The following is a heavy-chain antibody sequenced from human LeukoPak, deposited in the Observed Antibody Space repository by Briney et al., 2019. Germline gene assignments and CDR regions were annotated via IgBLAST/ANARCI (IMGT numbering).Heavy chain of an antibody. CDR3: ARASHTSGWYYFDV. CDR2: IYSGGNT. CDR1: GFTFSSDA. Sequence: GGSLRLSCTSSGFTFSSDAMTWVRQAPGKGLEWVSVIYSGGNTYYADSVKGRFTISRDNSKNTVYLQMNSLRAEDTAVYFCARASHTSGWYYFDVWGQGTLVTVSS. V-gene: IGHV3-53*01. D-gene: IGHD6-19*01. J-gene: IGHJ4*02.